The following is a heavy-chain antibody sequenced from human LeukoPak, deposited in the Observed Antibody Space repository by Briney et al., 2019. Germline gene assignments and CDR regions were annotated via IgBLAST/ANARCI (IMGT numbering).Heavy chain of an antibody. CDR2: IYHSGST. CDR3: ARRGGGYSNYGEDYYYYYMDV. D-gene: IGHD4-11*01. V-gene: IGHV4-30-2*02. CDR1: GGSISSGGYY. Sequence: SQTLSLTCTVSGGSISSGGYYWSWIRQPPGKGLEWIGYIYHSGSTYYNPSLKSRVTISVDTSKNQFSLKLSSVTAADTAVYYWARRGGGYSNYGEDYYYYYMDVWGKGTTVTVSS. J-gene: IGHJ6*03.